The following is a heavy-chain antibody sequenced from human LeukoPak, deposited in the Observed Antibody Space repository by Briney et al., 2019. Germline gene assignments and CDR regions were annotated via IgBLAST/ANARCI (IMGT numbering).Heavy chain of an antibody. CDR1: GYTFTSYD. V-gene: IGHV1-18*01. Sequence: ASVTVSCKASGYTFTSYDISWVRQAPGQGLEWMGWISTYNGNTNYAQKLQGRVTMTTDTSTSTAYMELRSLRSDDTAVYYCARDYSSGWPNFDYWGQGTLVTVSS. CDR2: ISTYNGNT. J-gene: IGHJ4*02. D-gene: IGHD6-19*01. CDR3: ARDYSSGWPNFDY.